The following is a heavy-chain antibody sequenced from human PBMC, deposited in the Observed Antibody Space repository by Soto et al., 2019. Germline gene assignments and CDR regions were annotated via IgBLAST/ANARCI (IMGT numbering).Heavy chain of an antibody. Sequence: KTSETLSLTCAVYGGSFSGYYWSWIRQPPGKGLEWIGEINHSGSTNYNPSLKSRVTISVDTSKNQFSLKLSSVTAADTAVYYCARVVAVAVEYNWFDPWGQGTLVTVSS. D-gene: IGHD6-19*01. J-gene: IGHJ5*02. CDR3: ARVVAVAVEYNWFDP. V-gene: IGHV4-34*01. CDR2: INHSGST. CDR1: GGSFSGYY.